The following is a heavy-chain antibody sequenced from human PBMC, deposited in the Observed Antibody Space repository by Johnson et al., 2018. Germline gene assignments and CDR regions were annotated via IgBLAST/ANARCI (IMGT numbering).Heavy chain of an antibody. V-gene: IGHV4-59*01. D-gene: IGHD1-14*01. CDR3: ARDRSSGDAFDV. Sequence: SWIRQPPGKGLEWIGYIYYSGSTNYNPSLKSRVTISVDTSKNQVSLKLSSVTAADTAVYYCARDRSSGDAFDVWGQGTMVTVSS. J-gene: IGHJ3*01. CDR2: IYYSGST.